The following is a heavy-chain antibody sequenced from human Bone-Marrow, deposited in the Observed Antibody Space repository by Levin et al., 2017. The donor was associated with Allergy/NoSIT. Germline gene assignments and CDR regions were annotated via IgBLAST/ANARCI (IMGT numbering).Heavy chain of an antibody. CDR1: GYTFSSYD. CDR3: ARGGHYYDRSGYYYAY. D-gene: IGHD3-22*01. Sequence: ASVKVSCKASGYTFSSYDINWIRQAPGQGLEWMGWMNPNSGNTGYAQKFQGRVTMTRTTSTSTAYMELSSLRSEDTAVYYCARGGHYYDRSGYYYAYWGQGTLVTVSS. J-gene: IGHJ4*02. V-gene: IGHV1-8*01. CDR2: MNPNSGNT.